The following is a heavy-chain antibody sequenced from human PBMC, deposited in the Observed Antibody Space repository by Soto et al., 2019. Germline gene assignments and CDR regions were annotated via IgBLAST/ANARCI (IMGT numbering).Heavy chain of an antibody. D-gene: IGHD1-1*01. CDR2: ISYEGSNT. J-gene: IGHJ6*02. Sequence: SCVASGFTFYTYGIHWVRQAPGKGLQWVALISYEGSNTYYADSVRGRFTISRDNSKNTLYLQMNTLRPEDTGLYYCARVTPGNNLYYFSGLDFWGQGTSVTVSS. V-gene: IGHV3-30-3*01. CDR3: ARVTPGNNLYYFSGLDF. CDR1: GFTFYTYG.